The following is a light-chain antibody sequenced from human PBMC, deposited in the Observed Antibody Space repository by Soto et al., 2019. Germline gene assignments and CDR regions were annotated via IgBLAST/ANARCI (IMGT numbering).Light chain of an antibody. CDR1: QSISRW. CDR3: QQYNTPWT. Sequence: DIQMTQSPSTLSASVGDRVTITCRASQSISRWLAWYQQKPGKAPNLLIYDASTLHSGVSSRFSGSGSGTEFTLTITNLQPDDFATYFCQQYNTPWTFGQGTNVEIK. V-gene: IGKV1-5*01. CDR2: DAS. J-gene: IGKJ1*01.